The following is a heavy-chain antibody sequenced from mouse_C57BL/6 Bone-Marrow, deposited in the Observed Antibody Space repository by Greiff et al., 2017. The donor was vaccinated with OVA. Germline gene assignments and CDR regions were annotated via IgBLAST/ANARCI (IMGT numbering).Heavy chain of an antibody. D-gene: IGHD1-1*01. V-gene: IGHV1-81*01. CDR1: GYTFTSYG. CDR3: ARGYYGPFAY. CDR2: IYPRSGNT. Sequence: VQLQQSGAELARPGASVKLSCKASGYTFTSYGISWVKQRTGQGLEWIGEIYPRSGNTYYNEKFKGKATLTADKSSSTAYMELRSLTSEVSAVYFCARGYYGPFAYWGQGTLVTVSA. J-gene: IGHJ3*01.